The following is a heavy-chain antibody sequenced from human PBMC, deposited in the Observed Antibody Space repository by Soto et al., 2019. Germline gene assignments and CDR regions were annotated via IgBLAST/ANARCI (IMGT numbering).Heavy chain of an antibody. V-gene: IGHV3-30-3*01. J-gene: IGHJ1*01. CDR2: ISYDGSNK. D-gene: IGHD3-22*01. Sequence: QGQLVESGGGVVQPGRSLRLSCAASGFTFSSYAMHWVRQAPGKGLEWVAVISYDGSNKYYADSVKGRFTISRDNSKNTLYLQMNSLRAEDTAVYYCARGVVVVNPPFFQHWGQGTLVTVSS. CDR3: ARGVVVVNPPFFQH. CDR1: GFTFSSYA.